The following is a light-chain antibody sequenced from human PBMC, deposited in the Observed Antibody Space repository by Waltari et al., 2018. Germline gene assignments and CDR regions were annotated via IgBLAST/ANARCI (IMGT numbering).Light chain of an antibody. V-gene: IGKV3-20*01. J-gene: IGKJ1*01. Sequence: EIVLTQSPGTLSLSPGERATLSCRASQTVRSGFLAWYQQKPGQAPRLLIYKTSKRAAGIPGRVSGSASGTDFTLTIDRLEPEDFALYYCQQYSASPTFGQGTKVEI. CDR3: QQYSASPT. CDR2: KTS. CDR1: QTVRSGF.